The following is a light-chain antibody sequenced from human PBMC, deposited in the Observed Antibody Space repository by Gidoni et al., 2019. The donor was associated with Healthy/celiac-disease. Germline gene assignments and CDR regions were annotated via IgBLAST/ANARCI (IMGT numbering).Light chain of an antibody. Sequence: DIQMTQFPSSLSASVGDRVTITCRASQSISSYLNWYQQKPGKAPKLLIYAASSLQSGVQSRFSGSGSGTDFTLSISSLQPDDSAVYYCQQSYIIPPTFGGGTKVEIK. J-gene: IGKJ4*01. CDR1: QSISSY. CDR3: QQSYIIPPT. CDR2: AAS. V-gene: IGKV1-39*01.